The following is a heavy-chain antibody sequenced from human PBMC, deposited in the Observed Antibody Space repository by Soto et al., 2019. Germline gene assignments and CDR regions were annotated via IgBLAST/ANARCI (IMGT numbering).Heavy chain of an antibody. J-gene: IGHJ6*02. CDR1: GFTFSSYS. Sequence: EVQLVESGGGLVQPGGSLRLSCAASGFTFSSYSMNWVRQAPGKGLEWVSYIISSSSTIYYADSVKGRFTISRDNAKNSLYLQMNSLRDEDTAVYYCARDNWNEELDYYGMDVWGQGTTVTVSS. CDR3: ARDNWNEELDYYGMDV. D-gene: IGHD1-20*01. V-gene: IGHV3-48*02. CDR2: IISSSSTI.